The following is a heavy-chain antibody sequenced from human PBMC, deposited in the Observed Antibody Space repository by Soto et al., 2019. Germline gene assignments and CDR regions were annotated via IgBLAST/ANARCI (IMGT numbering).Heavy chain of an antibody. CDR1: GFTFSSYG. J-gene: IGHJ4*02. Sequence: GGSLRLSCAASGFTFSSYGMHWVRQAPGKGLEWVAVIWYDGSNKYYADSVKGRFTISRDNSKNTLYLQMNSLRAEDTAVYYCARDTGSVVRDLEYWGQGTLVTVSS. D-gene: IGHD6-25*01. CDR2: IWYDGSNK. V-gene: IGHV3-33*01. CDR3: ARDTGSVVRDLEY.